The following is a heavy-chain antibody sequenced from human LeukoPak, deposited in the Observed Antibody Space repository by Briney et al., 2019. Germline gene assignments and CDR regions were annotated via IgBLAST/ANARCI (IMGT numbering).Heavy chain of an antibody. CDR3: ARDIYDFWSGYYTDDNWFDP. CDR2: IYYSGST. D-gene: IGHD3-3*01. Sequence: SETLSLTCTVSGVSISSYYWSWIRQPPGKGLEWIGYIYYSGSTNYNPSLKSRVTISVDTSKNQFSLRLSSVTAADTAVYYCARDIYDFWSGYYTDDNWFDPWGQGTLVTVSS. V-gene: IGHV4-59*12. J-gene: IGHJ5*02. CDR1: GVSISSYY.